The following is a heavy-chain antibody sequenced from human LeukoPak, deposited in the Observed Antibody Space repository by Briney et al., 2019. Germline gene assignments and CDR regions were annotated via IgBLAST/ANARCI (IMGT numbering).Heavy chain of an antibody. V-gene: IGHV4-4*07. J-gene: IGHJ3*02. Sequence: PSETLSLTCTVSGGSISNYYWSWIRQPAGKGLEWIGRIYTSGTTHYNPSLKSRVTMSVDTSKNQFSLNLSSVTAADTAVYYCVTLRKRGGAFDNWGQGTMVTVS. CDR3: VTLRKRGGAFDN. CDR1: GGSISNYY. CDR2: IYTSGTT.